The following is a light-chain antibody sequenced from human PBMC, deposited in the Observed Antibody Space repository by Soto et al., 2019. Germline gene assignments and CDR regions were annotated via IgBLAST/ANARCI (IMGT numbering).Light chain of an antibody. J-gene: IGLJ1*01. CDR1: SSYVGGYNY. CDR3: SSYTSNSTYV. Sequence: QSVLTQPASVSGSPGQSITISCTGTSSYVGGYNYVSWYQQHPGKAPKLMIYDVSNRPSGVSNRFSGSKSGNTASLTVSGLLTEDEADYYRSSYTSNSTYVFGTGTKVTVL. V-gene: IGLV2-14*03. CDR2: DVS.